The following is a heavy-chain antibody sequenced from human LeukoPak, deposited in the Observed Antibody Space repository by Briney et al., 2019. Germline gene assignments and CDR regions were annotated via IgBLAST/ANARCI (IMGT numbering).Heavy chain of an antibody. Sequence: GSLRLSCAASGFTFSSYSMNWVRQAPGKGLEWVSHITASGTAMFYADSVKGRFTISRDNAKNSLYLQMNSLRDEDTAVYYCARVGQQLVLWYYFDYWGQGTLVTVSS. CDR3: ARVGQQLVLWYYFDY. V-gene: IGHV3-48*02. D-gene: IGHD6-13*01. CDR2: ITASGTAM. J-gene: IGHJ4*02. CDR1: GFTFSSYS.